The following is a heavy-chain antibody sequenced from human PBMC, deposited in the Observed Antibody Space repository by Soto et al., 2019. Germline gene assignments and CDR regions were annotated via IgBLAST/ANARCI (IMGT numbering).Heavy chain of an antibody. D-gene: IGHD4-17*01. CDR2: ISSSSSYI. V-gene: IGHV3-21*01. J-gene: IGHJ2*01. CDR3: ARDLTTVHWYFDL. Sequence: GGSLRLSCAASGFTFSSYSMNWVRQAPGKGLEWVSSISSSSSYIYYADSVKGRFTISRDNAENSLYLQMNSLRAEDTAVYYCARDLTTVHWYFDLWGRGTLVTVSS. CDR1: GFTFSSYS.